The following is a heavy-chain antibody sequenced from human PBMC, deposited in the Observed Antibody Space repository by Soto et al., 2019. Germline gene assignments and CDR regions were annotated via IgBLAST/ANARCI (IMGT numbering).Heavy chain of an antibody. CDR3: GPQRGGGGY. D-gene: IGHD6-25*01. CDR2: IYSGGYT. J-gene: IGHJ4*02. Sequence: EVQLVESGGGLIQPGGSLRLSCAVSGFTVSNNYMSWVRQAPGKGLEGVSVIYSGGYTAYGDSVKGRFTISRDNSKNTINLQRSSRKADDTAVYYRGPQRGGGGYWGQGTLVTVSS. CDR1: GFTVSNNY. V-gene: IGHV3-53*01.